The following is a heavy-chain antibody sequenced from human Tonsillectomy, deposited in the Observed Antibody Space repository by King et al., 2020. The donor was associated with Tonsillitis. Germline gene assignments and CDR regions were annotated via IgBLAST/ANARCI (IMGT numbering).Heavy chain of an antibody. V-gene: IGHV4-61*02. Sequence: QLQDSGPGLVEPSQTLSLTCTVSGGSISSGSYYWSWIRQPAGKGLEWIGRIYTSGSTNYNPSLKSRVTMSVDMSKNQFSLKLSSVTAADTAVYYCARSGYCSSTSCYRGGAFDLWGQGTMVTVSS. D-gene: IGHD2-2*02. CDR1: GGSISSGSYY. J-gene: IGHJ3*01. CDR3: ARSGYCSSTSCYRGGAFDL. CDR2: IYTSGST.